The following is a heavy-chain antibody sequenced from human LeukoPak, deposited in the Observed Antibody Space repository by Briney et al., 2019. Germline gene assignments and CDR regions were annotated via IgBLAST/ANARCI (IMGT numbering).Heavy chain of an antibody. CDR2: ISGSGSAT. CDR1: GFTFGASA. CDR3: ARAPTVTNYLDY. V-gene: IGHV3-23*01. Sequence: GGSLRLSCAASGFTFGASAMSWVRQAPGRGLECVSAISGSGSATYYADSVKGRFTISRDNSKNTLYLQMNSLRAEDTAVYYCARAPTVTNYLDYWGQGTPVTVSS. J-gene: IGHJ4*02. D-gene: IGHD4-17*01.